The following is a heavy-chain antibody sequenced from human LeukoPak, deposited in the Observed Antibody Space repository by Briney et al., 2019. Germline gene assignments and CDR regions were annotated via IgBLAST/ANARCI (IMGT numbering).Heavy chain of an antibody. V-gene: IGHV1-69*13. Sequence: GASVKVSCKASGGTFSSYAISWVRQAPGQGLERMGGIIPIFGTANYAQKFQGRVTITADESASTAYMELSSLRSEDTAVYYCARAAAAGIHYFDYWGQGTLVTVSS. CDR2: IIPIFGTA. CDR3: ARAAAAGIHYFDY. CDR1: GGTFSSYA. J-gene: IGHJ4*02. D-gene: IGHD6-13*01.